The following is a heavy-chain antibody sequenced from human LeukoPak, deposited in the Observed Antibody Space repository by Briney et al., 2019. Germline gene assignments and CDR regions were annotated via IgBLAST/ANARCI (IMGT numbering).Heavy chain of an antibody. J-gene: IGHJ4*02. Sequence: GASVKVSCKASGYTFTSYDINWVRQAPGQGLEWMGWINPNSGGTNYAQKFQGWVTMTRDTSISTAYMELSRLRSDDTAVYYCARSIAAAHFDYWGQGTLVTVSS. CDR1: GYTFTSYD. CDR3: ARSIAAAHFDY. CDR2: INPNSGGT. D-gene: IGHD6-13*01. V-gene: IGHV1-2*04.